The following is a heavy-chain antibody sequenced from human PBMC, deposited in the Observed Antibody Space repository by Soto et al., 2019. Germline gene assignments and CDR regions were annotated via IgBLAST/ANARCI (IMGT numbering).Heavy chain of an antibody. V-gene: IGHV2-26*01. CDR3: ARMPMVRGALFDY. J-gene: IGHJ4*02. D-gene: IGHD3-10*01. CDR1: GFSLSNVRMG. Sequence: QVTLKESGPVLVKPTETLTLTCTVSGFSLSNVRMGVSWIRQPPGKALEWLAHIFSNDEKAYSPSLKTRLTISKDTSKSQVVLTMTDVDPVDTATYYCARMPMVRGALFDYWGQGTLVTVSS. CDR2: IFSNDEK.